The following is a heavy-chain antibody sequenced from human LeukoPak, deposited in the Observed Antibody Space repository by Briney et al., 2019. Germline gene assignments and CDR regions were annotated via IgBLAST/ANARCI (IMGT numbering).Heavy chain of an antibody. Sequence: PSETLSLTCTVSGGSISSHYWSWLRQPAGKGLEWIGHIYSDGSVNYNPTVKSRVTMSVDTSKNQFSLKLYSVTAADTAVFYCARGPAASGYFDYWDQGTLVTVSS. CDR3: ARGPAASGYFDY. D-gene: IGHD6-13*01. V-gene: IGHV4-4*07. J-gene: IGHJ4*02. CDR2: IYSDGSV. CDR1: GGSISSHY.